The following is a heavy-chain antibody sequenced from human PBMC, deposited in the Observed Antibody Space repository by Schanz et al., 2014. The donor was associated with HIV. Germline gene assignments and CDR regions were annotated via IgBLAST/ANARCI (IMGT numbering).Heavy chain of an antibody. CDR1: GYTFTSYD. V-gene: IGHV1-8*01. D-gene: IGHD6-13*01. Sequence: QVQLVQSGAEVKKPGASVMVSCKASGYTFTSYDINWVRQVPGQGLEWMGWMNPKSGNTGYAHKFQGRVTMTRNTSINTAYMELTSLRSEDTAVYYCASDLSVYSSSSSVWGQGTTVTVSS. CDR3: ASDLSVYSSSSSV. CDR2: MNPKSGNT. J-gene: IGHJ6*02.